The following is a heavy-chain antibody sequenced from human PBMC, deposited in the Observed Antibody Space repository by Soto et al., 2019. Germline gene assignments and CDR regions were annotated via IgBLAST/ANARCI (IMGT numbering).Heavy chain of an antibody. V-gene: IGHV3-23*01. J-gene: IGHJ4*02. CDR1: GLIFETDS. CDR2: ISGAGGST. D-gene: IGHD3-10*01. CDR3: AKSWGITWELYYFDS. Sequence: EVQLLESGGCLVQPGGSLRLSCAASGLIFETDSMSWVRQPPGKGLEWVSCISGAGGSTYYADAVKGRFTISRDNSKNTLYLQVNSLSTEDTAVYYCAKSWGITWELYYFDSWGQGTLVTVSS.